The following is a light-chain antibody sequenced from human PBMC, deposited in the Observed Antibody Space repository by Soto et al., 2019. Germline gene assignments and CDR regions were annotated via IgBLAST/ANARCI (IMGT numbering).Light chain of an antibody. CDR1: SSDVGGYNY. Sequence: QSVLTQPASVSGSPGQSITISCTGTSSDVGGYNYVSWYQQHPGKAPKLMIYEVSNRPSGVSNRFSGSKSGNTASLTISGLQAEDEADYYCSSYTRSSTPNYVFGPGTKVTVL. CDR2: EVS. CDR3: SSYTRSSTPNYV. J-gene: IGLJ1*01. V-gene: IGLV2-14*01.